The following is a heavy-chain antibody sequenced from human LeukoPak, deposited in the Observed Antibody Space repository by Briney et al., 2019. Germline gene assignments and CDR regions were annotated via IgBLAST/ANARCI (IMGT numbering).Heavy chain of an antibody. CDR2: IYGDGDT. V-gene: IGHV3-53*05. Sequence: GSXRLSCAASGFTVSSNYMTWVRQPPGKGLQWVSVIYGDGDTYYTDSVKGRFTISRDNSKNTLYLQMNSLRAEDTAVYYCARDTRAGGSGAFDIWGQGTMVTVSS. D-gene: IGHD3-16*01. CDR1: GFTVSSNY. CDR3: ARDTRAGGSGAFDI. J-gene: IGHJ3*02.